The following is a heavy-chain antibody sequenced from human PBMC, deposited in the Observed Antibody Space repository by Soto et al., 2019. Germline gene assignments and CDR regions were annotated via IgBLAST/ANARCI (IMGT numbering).Heavy chain of an antibody. D-gene: IGHD1-26*01. V-gene: IGHV3-30*18. CDR2: ISYDGSNK. J-gene: IGHJ4*02. CDR1: GFTFSSYG. Sequence: QVQLVESGGGVVQPGRSLRLSCAASGFTFSSYGMHWVRQARGKGLDWVAVISYDGSNKYYADSVKGRFTISRDNSKNSLYLQMHSLRAEDTAVYYCAKGEGGSYFRRPFIDYWGQGTLVTVSS. CDR3: AKGEGGSYFRRPFIDY.